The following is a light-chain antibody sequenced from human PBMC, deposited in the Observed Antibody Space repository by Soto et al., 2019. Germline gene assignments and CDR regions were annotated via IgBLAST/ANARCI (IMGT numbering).Light chain of an antibody. CDR2: PAS. Sequence: IHITHSPSSVSSSVGDRVTITCLASQGISSWLAWYQQKPGKAPKLLIYPASGLQSGVPSRFSGSGSGTEFTLTINSLQPEDFATYYCQQLNAYPLTFGQGTRLEIK. J-gene: IGKJ5*01. CDR1: QGISSW. V-gene: IGKV1D-12*01. CDR3: QQLNAYPLT.